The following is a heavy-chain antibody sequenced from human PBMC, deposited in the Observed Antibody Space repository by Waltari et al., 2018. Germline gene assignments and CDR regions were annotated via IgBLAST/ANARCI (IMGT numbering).Heavy chain of an antibody. CDR1: GYSISSGYY. J-gene: IGHJ4*02. CDR2: IYHSGST. D-gene: IGHD4-4*01. CDR3: ARSDYSNYDFDY. V-gene: IGHV4-38-2*01. Sequence: QVQLQESGPGLVKPSETLSLTCAVSGYSISSGYYWGWIRQPPGKGLEWIGSIYHSGSTYYNPTLKSRVTKSVDTSKNQFSLKLSSVTAADTAVYYCARSDYSNYDFDYWGQGTLVTVSS.